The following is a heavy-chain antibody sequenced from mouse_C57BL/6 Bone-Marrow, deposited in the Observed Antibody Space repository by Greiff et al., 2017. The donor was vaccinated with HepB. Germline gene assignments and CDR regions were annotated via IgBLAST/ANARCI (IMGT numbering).Heavy chain of an antibody. CDR2: INPNYGTT. D-gene: IGHD2-5*01. V-gene: IGHV1-39*01. Sequence: EVKLLESGPELVKPGASVKISCKASGYSFTDYNMNWVKQSNGKSLEWIGVINPNYGTTSYNQKFKGKATLTVDQSASTAYMQLNSLTSEDSAVYYCASYYSNPAWFAYWGQGTLVTVSA. CDR3: ASYYSNPAWFAY. CDR1: GYSFTDYN. J-gene: IGHJ3*01.